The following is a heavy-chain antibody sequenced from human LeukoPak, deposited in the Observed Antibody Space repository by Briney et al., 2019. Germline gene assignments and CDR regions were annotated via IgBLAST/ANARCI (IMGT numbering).Heavy chain of an antibody. CDR1: GGSISSSNYY. Sequence: SETLSLTCTVSGGSISSSNYYWGWIRQPPGKGLEWIGSIYYSGSTYYNPSLKSRVTISVDTSKNQFSLGLSSVTAADTAVYYCARDVDIVATVWFDPWGQGTLVTVSS. J-gene: IGHJ5*02. D-gene: IGHD5-12*01. CDR2: IYYSGST. CDR3: ARDVDIVATVWFDP. V-gene: IGHV4-39*02.